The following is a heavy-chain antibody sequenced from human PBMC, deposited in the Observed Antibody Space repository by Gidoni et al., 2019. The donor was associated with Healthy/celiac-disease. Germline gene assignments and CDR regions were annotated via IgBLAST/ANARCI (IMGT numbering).Heavy chain of an antibody. CDR3: TRNQLLSLDAFDI. D-gene: IGHD2-2*01. J-gene: IGHJ3*02. CDR1: GFTFGDYA. V-gene: IGHV3-49*05. CDR2: IRSKAYGGTT. Sequence: VQLVESGGGLVKPGRSLRLSCTASGFTFGDYAMSWFRQAPGKGLEWVGFIRSKAYGGTTEYAASVKGRFTISRDDSKSIAYLQMNSLKTEDTAVYYCTRNQLLSLDAFDIWGQGTMVTVSS.